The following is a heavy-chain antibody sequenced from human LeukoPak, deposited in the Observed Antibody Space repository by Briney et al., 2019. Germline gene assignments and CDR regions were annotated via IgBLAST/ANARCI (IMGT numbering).Heavy chain of an antibody. CDR1: GGSFSAYY. J-gene: IGHJ4*02. Sequence: SETLSLTCAVYGGSFSAYYWSWIRQPPGTGLEWIGEINHSGSTNYKPSLKSRVTISLDTSKNQFSLKLSSVTAADTAVYYCARGHLWLTNWGQGALVTVSS. CDR2: INHSGST. CDR3: ARGHLWLTN. V-gene: IGHV4-34*01. D-gene: IGHD5-12*01.